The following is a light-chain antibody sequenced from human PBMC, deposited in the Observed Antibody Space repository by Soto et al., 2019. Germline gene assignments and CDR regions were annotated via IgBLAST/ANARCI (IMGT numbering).Light chain of an antibody. CDR3: SSYTSSSTYV. V-gene: IGLV2-14*01. Sequence: QSALTQPASVSGSPGQSITISCTGTSSDVGAYNYVSWYQQHPAKVPKLMIYDVSNRPSGVSDRFSGSKSGNTASLTISGLQAEDEVDYYCSSYTSSSTYVFGTGTKVTVL. CDR1: SSDVGAYNY. J-gene: IGLJ1*01. CDR2: DVS.